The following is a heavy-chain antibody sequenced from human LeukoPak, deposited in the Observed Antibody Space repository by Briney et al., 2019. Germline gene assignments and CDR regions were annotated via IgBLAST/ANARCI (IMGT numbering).Heavy chain of an antibody. J-gene: IGHJ6*02. CDR3: ARRATVTYHSMDV. CDR2: ISSRSSTI. D-gene: IGHD4-17*01. V-gene: IGHV3-48*02. CDR1: GFTFHFYS. Sequence: GGSLRLSCAASGFTFHFYSMTWVRQAPGKGLEWVSYISSRSSTIYYTDSVKGRFTVSRDNAKNSLNLQMNSLRDEDTAVYYCARRATVTYHSMDVWGQGATVTVSS.